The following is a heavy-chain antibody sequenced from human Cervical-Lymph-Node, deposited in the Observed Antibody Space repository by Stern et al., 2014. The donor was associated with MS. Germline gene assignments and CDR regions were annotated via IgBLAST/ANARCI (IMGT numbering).Heavy chain of an antibody. D-gene: IGHD3-10*01. Sequence: QVQLVQSGAEVQKPGSSVKVSCRASGGTFSSSDIRWVRQAPGQRLEWMGGIIPIIGTANYAQKYQGRVTITADESTSTAYMELSSLRSEDTAIYYCALGGFGHYFEYWGQGTLVTVSS. CDR2: IIPIIGTA. CDR1: GGTFSSSD. J-gene: IGHJ4*02. V-gene: IGHV1-69*01. CDR3: ALGGFGHYFEY.